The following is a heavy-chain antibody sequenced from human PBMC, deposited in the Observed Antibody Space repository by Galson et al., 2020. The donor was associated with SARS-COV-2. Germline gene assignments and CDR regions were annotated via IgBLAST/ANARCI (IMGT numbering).Heavy chain of an antibody. CDR1: GGTFSSYA. D-gene: IGHD1-26*01. J-gene: IGHJ4*02. CDR3: ARGGDRELLRTPASDY. CDR2: IIPIFGTA. Sequence: SVKVSCKASGGTFSSYAISWVRQAPGQGLEWMGGIIPIFGTANYAQKFQGRVTITADESTSTAYMELSSLRSEDTAVYYCARGGDRELLRTPASDYWGQGTLVTVSS. V-gene: IGHV1-69*13.